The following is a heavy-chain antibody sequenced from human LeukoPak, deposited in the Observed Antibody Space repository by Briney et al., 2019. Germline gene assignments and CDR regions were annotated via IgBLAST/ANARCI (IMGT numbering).Heavy chain of an antibody. CDR2: INPSGGST. CDR3: ARDGLIPVAGYFDY. CDR1: GYTFTSYF. V-gene: IGHV1-46*01. D-gene: IGHD6-19*01. J-gene: IGHJ4*02. Sequence: HRASVKVSCKASGYTFTSYFIHWVRQAPGQGLEWMGIINPSGGSTNYAQKFQGRVTMTRDTSTSTVYMELSSLRSEDTAVYYCARDGLIPVAGYFDYWGQGTLVTVSS.